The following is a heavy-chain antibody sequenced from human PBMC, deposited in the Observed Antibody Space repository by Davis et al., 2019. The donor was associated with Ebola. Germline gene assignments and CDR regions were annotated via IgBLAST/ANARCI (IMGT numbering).Heavy chain of an antibody. V-gene: IGHV1-8*01. CDR3: ARAPTWSQINYYCFDY. CDR1: GYTFTSYD. Sequence: ASVKVSCKASGYTFTSYDINWVRQATGQGLEWMGWMNPNSGNTGYAQKFQGRVSMTRNTSISTAYMEVSSLRSEDTAVYYCARAPTWSQINYYCFDYWGQGTLVTVSS. J-gene: IGHJ4*02. D-gene: IGHD3-10*01. CDR2: MNPNSGNT.